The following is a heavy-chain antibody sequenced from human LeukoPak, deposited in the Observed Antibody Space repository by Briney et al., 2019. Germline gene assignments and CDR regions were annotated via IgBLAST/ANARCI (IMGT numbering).Heavy chain of an antibody. J-gene: IGHJ6*02. CDR3: ARGLHYYYYGMDV. CDR1: GFTFSSYT. V-gene: IGHV3-30-3*01. Sequence: GGSLRLSCAASGFTFSSYTMHCVRQAPGKGLEWVAVISYDGSNKYYADSVKGRFTISRDNSKNTLYLQMNSLRAEDTAVYYCARGLHYYYYGMDVWGQGTTVTVSS. CDR2: ISYDGSNK. D-gene: IGHD3-10*01.